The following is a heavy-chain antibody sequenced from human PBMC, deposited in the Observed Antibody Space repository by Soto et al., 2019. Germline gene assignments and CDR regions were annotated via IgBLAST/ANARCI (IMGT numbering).Heavy chain of an antibody. D-gene: IGHD3-16*01. CDR3: ASPTLGAFDI. V-gene: IGHV4-31*03. CDR2: ISSSGRA. J-gene: IGHJ3*02. Sequence: PSETLSLTCTVSGGSVNNNAFCWTWVRQHPGKGPECIGHISSSGRASYSPSLKRRVAISVDTSKNQFSLRLRSVTAADTAVYYCASPTLGAFDIWGQGSMVSV. CDR1: GGSVNNNAFC.